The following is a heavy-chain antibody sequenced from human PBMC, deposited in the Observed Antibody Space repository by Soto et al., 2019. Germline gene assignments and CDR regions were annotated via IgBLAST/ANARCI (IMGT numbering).Heavy chain of an antibody. J-gene: IGHJ4*02. CDR3: ARLGPNLSSTSCYYFDY. CDR1: GGSISSGGYY. CDR2: IYYSGST. Sequence: QVQLQESGPGLVKPSQTLSLTCTVSGGSISSGGYYWSWIRQHPGKGLEWIGYIYYSGSTYYNPSLKSRVTISVDTSKNQFSLKLSSVTAADTAVYYCARLGPNLSSTSCYYFDYWGQGTLVTVSS. V-gene: IGHV4-31*03. D-gene: IGHD2-2*01.